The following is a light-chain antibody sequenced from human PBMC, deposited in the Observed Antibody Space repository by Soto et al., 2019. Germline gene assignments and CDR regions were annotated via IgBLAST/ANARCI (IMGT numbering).Light chain of an antibody. CDR2: KAS. Sequence: DIQMTQSPSTLSASVGDRVTITCRASQNINNWLAWYQQKPGKAPKLLIYKASSLESGVPSRFSGSGSGTEFTLIISSLQPDDFATYYCQQYNRPYTFGQGTKLEIK. V-gene: IGKV1-5*03. J-gene: IGKJ2*01. CDR1: QNINNW. CDR3: QQYNRPYT.